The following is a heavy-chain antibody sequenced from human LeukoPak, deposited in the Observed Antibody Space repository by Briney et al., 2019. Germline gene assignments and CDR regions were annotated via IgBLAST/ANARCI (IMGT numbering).Heavy chain of an antibody. V-gene: IGHV3-9*01. CDR1: GLTFDDYA. D-gene: IGHD3-10*01. Sequence: GGSLRLSCAASGLTFDDYAMHWVRQAPGKGLEWVSGISWNSFTIGYADSVKGRFTISRDNAKNSSYLQMNSLRAEDTAVYYCARGPMVRTNLFDYWGQGTLVTVSS. J-gene: IGHJ4*02. CDR3: ARGPMVRTNLFDY. CDR2: ISWNSFTI.